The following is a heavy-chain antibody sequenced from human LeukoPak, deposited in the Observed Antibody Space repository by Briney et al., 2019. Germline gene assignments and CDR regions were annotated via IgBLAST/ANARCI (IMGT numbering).Heavy chain of an antibody. D-gene: IGHD5-18*01. CDR2: INHSGST. V-gene: IGHV4-34*01. Sequence: SETLSLTCAVYGGSFSGYFWSWIRQPPGKGLEWIGEINHSGSTNYNPSLKSRVTISVDTSKNQFSLKLSSVTAADTAVYYCARRGYSYKVDYWGQGTLVTVSS. CDR3: ARRGYSYKVDY. CDR1: GGSFSGYF. J-gene: IGHJ4*02.